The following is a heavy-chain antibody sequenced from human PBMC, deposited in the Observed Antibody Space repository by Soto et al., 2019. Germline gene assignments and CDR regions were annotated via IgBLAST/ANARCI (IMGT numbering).Heavy chain of an antibody. CDR2: ISGTGSAI. J-gene: IGHJ4*02. CDR3: ATFSRGGHGLNY. V-gene: IGHV3-11*01. Sequence: PGGSLRLSCAASGFTSSDYYMSWVRQAPGKGLEWVSYISGTGSAIYYADSVKGRFTISRDNAENSLSLQMNSLRAEDTAVYYCATFSRGGHGLNYWGQGSLVTVSS. CDR1: GFTSSDYY. D-gene: IGHD5-12*01.